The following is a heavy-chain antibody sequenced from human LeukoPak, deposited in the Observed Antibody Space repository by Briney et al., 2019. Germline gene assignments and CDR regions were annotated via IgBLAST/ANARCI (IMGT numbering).Heavy chain of an antibody. CDR2: IYTSGST. V-gene: IGHV4-4*07. Sequence: PSETLSLTCTVSGGSISSYYWSWIRQPAGKGLEWIGRIYTSGSTNYNPSLKGRVTMSVDTSKNQFSLKLSSVTAADTAVYYCARDTGSSGWYWFDPWGQGTLVTVSS. D-gene: IGHD6-19*01. J-gene: IGHJ5*02. CDR3: ARDTGSSGWYWFDP. CDR1: GGSISSYY.